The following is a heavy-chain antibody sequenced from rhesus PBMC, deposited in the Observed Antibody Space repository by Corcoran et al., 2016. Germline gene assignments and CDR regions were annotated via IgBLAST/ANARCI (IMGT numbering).Heavy chain of an antibody. CDR3: AKGRDSSGWSV. CDR1: GYSFTSYW. CDR2: IDPSDSET. J-gene: IGHJ4*01. V-gene: IGHV5-2*01. D-gene: IGHD6S26*01. Sequence: EVQLVQSVAEVKRPGESLKISCKTSGYSFTSYWISWVRQMPGKGLEWMGAIDPSDSETRYCPSSHGQVTISADNSISTTYLQWSSLKASDSAPYYCAKGRDSSGWSVWGQGVLVTVSS.